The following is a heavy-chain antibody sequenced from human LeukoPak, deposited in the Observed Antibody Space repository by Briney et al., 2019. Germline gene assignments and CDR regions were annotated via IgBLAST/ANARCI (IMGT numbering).Heavy chain of an antibody. V-gene: IGHV4-39*01. Sequence: SETLSLTRTVSGGSISSSSYYWGWIRQPPGKGLEWIGSIYYSGSTYYNASLKSRVTISVDTSKNQFSLSLSSVTAADTAVYYCARQREVTGLYYFDYWGQGTLVTVSS. CDR1: GGSISSSSYY. CDR3: ARQREVTGLYYFDY. D-gene: IGHD2-21*02. J-gene: IGHJ4*02. CDR2: IYYSGST.